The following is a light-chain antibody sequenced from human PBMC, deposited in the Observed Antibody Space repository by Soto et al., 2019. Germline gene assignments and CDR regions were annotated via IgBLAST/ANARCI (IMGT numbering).Light chain of an antibody. CDR1: QSVRSN. CDR3: QQRHMWPIT. V-gene: IGKV3-15*01. Sequence: EIVMTQSPATMSVSPGERATLSCRASQSVRSNLAWYQQKPGQAPSLLIYGASTRATGIPARFSGSGSGTDFTITINGLEPEDAAVYYGQQRHMWPITFGQGTRLEIK. CDR2: GAS. J-gene: IGKJ5*01.